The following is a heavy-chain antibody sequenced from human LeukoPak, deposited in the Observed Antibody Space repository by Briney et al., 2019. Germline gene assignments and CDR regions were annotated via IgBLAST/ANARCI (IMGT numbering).Heavy chain of an antibody. CDR2: IKSKTDGGTT. J-gene: IGHJ4*02. D-gene: IGHD3-9*01. V-gene: IGHV3-15*01. Sequence: PGGSLRLSCAASGFTSSNAWMSWVRQAPGKGLEWVGRIKSKTDGGTTDYAAPVKGRCNISRGDSKNTLYLQMNSLKTEDTAVYYCTRDRRYYDILTAYSYYFDYWGQGTLVTVSS. CDR1: GFTSSNAW. CDR3: TRDRRYYDILTAYSYYFDY.